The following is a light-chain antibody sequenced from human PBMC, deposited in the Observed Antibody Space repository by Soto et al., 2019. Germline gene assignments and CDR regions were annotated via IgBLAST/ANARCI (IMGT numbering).Light chain of an antibody. CDR1: QSISNY. J-gene: IGKJ3*01. CDR3: QQSYSTPFT. Sequence: DIQMTQSPSSLSASVGDRVTITCRASQSISNYLNWYQQKPGKAPKLVIYAASSLQSGVPSRFSGSGSGTDFTLTISSLQPEDFATYYCQQSYSTPFTFGPGTKVDIK. CDR2: AAS. V-gene: IGKV1-39*01.